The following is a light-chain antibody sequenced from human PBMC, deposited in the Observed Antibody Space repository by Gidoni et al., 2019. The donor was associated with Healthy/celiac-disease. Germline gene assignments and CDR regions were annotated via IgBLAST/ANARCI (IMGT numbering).Light chain of an antibody. CDR3: QQRSNWPIT. CDR1: QSVSSY. J-gene: IGKJ5*01. Sequence: EIVLTQSPATLSLSPGERATLSCSASQSVSSYLAWYQQKPGQSPMLLIYDASNRATGIPARFSGIGSGTDFTLTISSLEPEDFAVYYCQQRSNWPITFGQGTRLEIK. CDR2: DAS. V-gene: IGKV3-11*01.